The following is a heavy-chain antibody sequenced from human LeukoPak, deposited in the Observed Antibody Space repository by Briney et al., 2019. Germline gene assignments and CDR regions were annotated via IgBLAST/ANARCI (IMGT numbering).Heavy chain of an antibody. J-gene: IGHJ6*02. CDR1: GGTLSSYA. D-gene: IGHD1-26*01. CDR2: IIPILGIA. CDR3: ARGESGSYYPGYYYYGMDV. V-gene: IGHV1-69*04. Sequence: WVTVSCTASGGTLSSYAITWVRQAPGQGLEWMGRIIPILGIAEYSPKFQGRVTTTADKSTSTAYMELSSLRSEDTAVYYCARGESGSYYPGYYYYGMDVWGQGTTVTVSS.